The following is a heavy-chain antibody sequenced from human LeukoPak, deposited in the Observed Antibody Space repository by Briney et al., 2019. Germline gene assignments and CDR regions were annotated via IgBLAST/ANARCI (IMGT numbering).Heavy chain of an antibody. V-gene: IGHV3-48*01. Sequence: GGSLRLSCAASGFTFSIYSINWVRQAPGKGLEWVSYISSSSSTIYYADSVKGRFTISRDNSKNTLYLRMNSLRAEDTAVYYCAKGNPGVDYWGQGTLVTVSS. CDR3: AKGNPGVDY. CDR2: ISSSSSTI. CDR1: GFTFSIYS. J-gene: IGHJ4*02.